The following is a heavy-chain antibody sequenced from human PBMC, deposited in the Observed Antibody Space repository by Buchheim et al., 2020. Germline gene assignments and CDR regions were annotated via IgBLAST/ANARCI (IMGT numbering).Heavy chain of an antibody. CDR2: IYYSGST. CDR3: GGMMIAVAGSSWFDP. CDR1: GGSISGSSYY. Sequence: QLQLQESGPGLVKPSETLSLTCTVSGGSISGSSYYWGWIRQPPGKGLEWIGSIYYSGSTYYNPSLKSRVTISVDTSKNQFSLKLSSVTAADTAVYYCGGMMIAVAGSSWFDPWGQGTL. V-gene: IGHV4-39*01. D-gene: IGHD6-19*01. J-gene: IGHJ5*02.